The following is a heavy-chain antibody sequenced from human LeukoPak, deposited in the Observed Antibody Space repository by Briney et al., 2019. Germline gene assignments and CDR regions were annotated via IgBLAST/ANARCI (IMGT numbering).Heavy chain of an antibody. CDR1: GFTFSSYG. D-gene: IGHD3-9*01. CDR3: ARDRIHRYYDILTATPYYYGMDV. CDR2: IWYVGSNK. Sequence: GRSLRLSCAASGFTFSSYGMHWVRQAPGKGLEWVAVIWYVGSNKYYADSVKGRFTISRDNSKNTLYLQMNSLRAEDTAVYYCARDRIHRYYDILTATPYYYGMDVWGQGTTVTVSS. J-gene: IGHJ6*02. V-gene: IGHV3-33*01.